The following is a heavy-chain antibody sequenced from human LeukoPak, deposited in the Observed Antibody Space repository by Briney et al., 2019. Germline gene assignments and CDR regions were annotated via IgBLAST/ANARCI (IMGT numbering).Heavy chain of an antibody. Sequence: ASVKVSCKASGYTFTGYYMHWVRQAPGQGLEWMGWINPNSGGTNYAQKFQGRVTMTRDTSISTAYMKLSRLRSDDTAVYYCARPAYYDILTGYYGSPPFDYWGQGTLVTVSS. V-gene: IGHV1-2*02. CDR1: GYTFTGYY. J-gene: IGHJ4*02. CDR3: ARPAYYDILTGYYGSPPFDY. D-gene: IGHD3-9*01. CDR2: INPNSGGT.